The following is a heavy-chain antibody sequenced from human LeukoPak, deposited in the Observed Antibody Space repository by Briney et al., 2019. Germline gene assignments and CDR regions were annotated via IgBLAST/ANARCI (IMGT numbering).Heavy chain of an antibody. CDR1: GFTFSSYG. J-gene: IGHJ4*02. V-gene: IGHV3-30*18. CDR3: AKRGGYSFDY. D-gene: IGHD2-15*01. CDR2: ISYDGSNK. Sequence: GGSLRLSCAASGFTFSSYGMHWVRQAPGKGLEWVAVISYDGSNKYYADSVKGRFTISRDNSKNTLYLQMNSLRAEDTAVYYYAKRGGYSFDYWGQGTLVTVSS.